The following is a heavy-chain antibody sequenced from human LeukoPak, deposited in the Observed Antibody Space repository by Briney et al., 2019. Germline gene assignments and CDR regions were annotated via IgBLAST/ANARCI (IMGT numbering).Heavy chain of an antibody. CDR3: ARQRGYCSSTSCYDPPINWLDP. D-gene: IGHD2-2*01. CDR2: IYYSGST. V-gene: IGHV4-59*01. Sequence: SETLSLTCTVSGGSISSYYWSWIRQPPGKGLEWIGYIYYSGSTNYNPSLKSRVTISVDTSKNQFSLKLSSVTAADTAVYYCARQRGYCSSTSCYDPPINWLDPWGQGTLVTVSS. J-gene: IGHJ5*02. CDR1: GGSISSYY.